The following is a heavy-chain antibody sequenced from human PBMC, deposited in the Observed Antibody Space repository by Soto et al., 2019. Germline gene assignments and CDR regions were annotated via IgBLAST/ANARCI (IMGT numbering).Heavy chain of an antibody. J-gene: IGHJ4*02. D-gene: IGHD3-16*01. V-gene: IGHV4-39*01. CDR3: STYSYYDHSSGYHDS. Sequence: QLFLQESGPGVVKSSETLSLTCTVSGGSITRRNHYWGWVRQPPGKGLEWVASIHHTGTTYYNPSLRSRITMSIDTSNNRFSLSLTSVTAADTATYFCSTYSYYDHSSGYHDSWGQGTLVTVSS. CDR2: IHHTGTT. CDR1: GGSITRRNHY.